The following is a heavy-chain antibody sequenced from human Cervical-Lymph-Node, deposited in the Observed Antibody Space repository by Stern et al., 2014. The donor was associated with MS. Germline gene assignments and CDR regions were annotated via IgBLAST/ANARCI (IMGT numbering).Heavy chain of an antibody. V-gene: IGHV2-26*01. CDR3: ARTLTYYQYTTGFEYYFDY. Sequence: QVTLRESGPVLVKPTETLTLTCSVSGFSLSNVRMGVSWIRQPTGKALEWLAHIFSNDEKSYSTSLKSRLTISEDTSKSHVVLTMTNMDPVDTGTYYCARTLTYYQYTTGFEYYFDYWGQGALVTVSS. CDR1: GFSLSNVRMG. J-gene: IGHJ4*02. D-gene: IGHD2/OR15-2a*01. CDR2: IFSNDEK.